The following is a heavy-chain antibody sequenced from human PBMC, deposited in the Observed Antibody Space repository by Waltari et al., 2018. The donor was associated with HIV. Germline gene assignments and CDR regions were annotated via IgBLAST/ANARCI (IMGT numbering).Heavy chain of an antibody. Sequence: EVQLVESGGGLIQPGGSLRLSCVASSVSVTTNYMSWVRQAPGKGLEWVSMAYNDGTTHYADSVRGRFSIARDNSQNTLFLQMNSLRVDDTAVYYCARWTGTYYDSWGQGTLVTVSS. V-gene: IGHV3-53*01. CDR1: SVSVTTNY. CDR3: ARWTGTYYDS. CDR2: AYNDGTT. D-gene: IGHD3-10*01. J-gene: IGHJ4*02.